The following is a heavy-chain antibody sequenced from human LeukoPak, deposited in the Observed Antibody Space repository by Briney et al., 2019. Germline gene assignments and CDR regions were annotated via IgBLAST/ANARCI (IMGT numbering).Heavy chain of an antibody. D-gene: IGHD5-18*01. J-gene: IGHJ4*02. CDR1: GSSFTSYG. CDR2: IYPGDSDT. CDR3: ARRGYSYGRFDY. V-gene: IGHV5-51*01. Sequence: AESLQIPSKRSGSSFTSYGIGWVRRRPGKRLEWMGIIYPGDSDTRYSPSFQGQVTILADKSISTAYLRWSSLKASDTAMYYCARRGYSYGRFDYWGQGNLVTVSS.